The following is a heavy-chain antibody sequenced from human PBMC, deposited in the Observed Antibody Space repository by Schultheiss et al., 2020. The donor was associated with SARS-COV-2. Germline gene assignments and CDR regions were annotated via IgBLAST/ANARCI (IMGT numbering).Heavy chain of an antibody. D-gene: IGHD6-19*01. CDR1: GFTFSSYG. V-gene: IGHV3-30*03. J-gene: IGHJ6*02. CDR2: ISYDGSNK. CDR3: ARGAGYIAVAGSSGMDV. Sequence: GGSLRLSCAASGFTFSSYGMHWVRQAPGKGLEWVAVISYDGSNKYYADSVKGRFTISRDNSKNTLYLQMNSLRAEDTAVYYCARGAGYIAVAGSSGMDVWGQGTTVTVSS.